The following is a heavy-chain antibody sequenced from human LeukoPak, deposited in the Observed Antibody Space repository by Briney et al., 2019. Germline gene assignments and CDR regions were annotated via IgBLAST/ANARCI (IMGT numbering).Heavy chain of an antibody. CDR1: GGTFSSYA. CDR2: IIPIFGTA. D-gene: IGHD3-22*01. Sequence: ASVKVSCKASGGTFSSYAISWVRQAPGQGLEWMGGIIPIFGTANYAQKFQGRVTITADESTSTAYMELSSLRSEDTAVYYCARGESSSGYYVSFDYWGQGTLVTVSS. J-gene: IGHJ4*02. CDR3: ARGESSSGYYVSFDY. V-gene: IGHV1-69*13.